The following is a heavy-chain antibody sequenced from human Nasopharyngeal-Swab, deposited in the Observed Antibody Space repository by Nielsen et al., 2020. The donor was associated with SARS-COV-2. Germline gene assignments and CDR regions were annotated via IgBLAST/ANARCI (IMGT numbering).Heavy chain of an antibody. Sequence: VRQAPGKGLERVANIKQDGSEKYYVDSVKGRFTISRDNAKNSLYLQMNSLRAEDTAVYYCARDFYGSGSYYNAYGMDVWGQGTTGTVSS. CDR2: IKQDGSEK. J-gene: IGHJ6*02. CDR3: ARDFYGSGSYYNAYGMDV. D-gene: IGHD3-10*01. V-gene: IGHV3-7*01.